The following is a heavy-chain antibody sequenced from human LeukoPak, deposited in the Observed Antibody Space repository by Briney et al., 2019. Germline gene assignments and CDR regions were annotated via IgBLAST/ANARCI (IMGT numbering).Heavy chain of an antibody. CDR2: INHSGST. CDR3: ARHSSGWYHDFQH. D-gene: IGHD6-19*01. Sequence: PSETLSLTCAVYGGSFSGYYWSWIRQPPGKGLEWIGEINHSGSTNYNPSLKSRVTISVDTSKNQFSLKLSSVTAADTAVYYCARHSSGWYHDFQHWGQGTLVTVSS. J-gene: IGHJ1*01. CDR1: GGSFSGYY. V-gene: IGHV4-34*01.